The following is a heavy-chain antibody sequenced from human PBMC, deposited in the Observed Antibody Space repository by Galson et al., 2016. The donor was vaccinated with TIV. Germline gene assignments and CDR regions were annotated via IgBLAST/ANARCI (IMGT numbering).Heavy chain of an antibody. J-gene: IGHJ5*02. V-gene: IGHV1-69*15. Sequence: SCKASGAIFSGYAINWVRQAPGQGLEWMGRIILLFGTSNYAQKFQGRLTITADESTSTAYMELSSLTSDDTAVYYCARGEYYYGSGKGFDPWGQGTPVTVSS. CDR3: ARGEYYYGSGKGFDP. CDR2: IILLFGTS. CDR1: GAIFSGYA. D-gene: IGHD3-10*01.